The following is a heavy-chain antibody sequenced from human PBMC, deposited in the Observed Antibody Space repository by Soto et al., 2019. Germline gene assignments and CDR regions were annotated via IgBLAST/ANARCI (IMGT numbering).Heavy chain of an antibody. D-gene: IGHD6-19*01. J-gene: IGHJ4*02. CDR1: GFTFSSYS. CDR2: IGSSGNTI. CDR3: ARQGIAVAVDY. Sequence: EVQLVESGGGLVQPGGSLRLSCAASGFTFSSYSMNWVRQSPGKGLEWVSYIGSSGNTIYYVDSVKGRFTISRDNVNNSRYLHMNSLRAEDTAVYYCARQGIAVAVDYWGQGTLVTVSS. V-gene: IGHV3-48*01.